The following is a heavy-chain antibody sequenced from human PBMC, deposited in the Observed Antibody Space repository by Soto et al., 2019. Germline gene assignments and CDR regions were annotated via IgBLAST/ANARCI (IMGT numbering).Heavy chain of an antibody. J-gene: IGHJ4*02. Sequence: PGGILRLSCAASGFSFSTYGMQWIRQAPGKGLERVAEIWYDESNDLYSDSVKGRFTISRDNAKNTLFLQMNSLRAEDTAMYYCGRGYNYADYWGQGTQVTVSS. D-gene: IGHD5-18*01. CDR3: GRGYNYADY. V-gene: IGHV3-33*01. CDR2: IWYDESND. CDR1: GFSFSTYG.